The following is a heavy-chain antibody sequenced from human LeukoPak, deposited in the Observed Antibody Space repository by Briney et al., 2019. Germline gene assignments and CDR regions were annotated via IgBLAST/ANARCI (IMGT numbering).Heavy chain of an antibody. D-gene: IGHD2-2*01. CDR2: ISGSGGST. CDR1: GFTFSSYA. Sequence: GGSLRLSCAASGFTFSSYAMSWVRQAPGKGLEWVSAISGSGGSTYYADSVKGRFTISRDNSKNTLYLQMNSLRAEDTAVYYCAKAGDIVVVPAAHYFDYWGQGTLATVSS. V-gene: IGHV3-23*01. J-gene: IGHJ4*02. CDR3: AKAGDIVVVPAAHYFDY.